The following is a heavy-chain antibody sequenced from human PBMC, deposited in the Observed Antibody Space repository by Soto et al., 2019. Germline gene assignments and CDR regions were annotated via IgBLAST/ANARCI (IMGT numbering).Heavy chain of an antibody. Sequence: QVQLQESGPGLVKPSETLSITCTVSGGSVSSGSYYWSWIRQPPGKGLEWIGYIYYSGGTNYNPSRTSRVTVSVDTSKNRFSLKLSSVTAADTAVYYCARAPPLDSSSCGLDYWGQGTPVTVSS. CDR2: IYYSGGT. D-gene: IGHD6-6*01. CDR1: GGSVSSGSYY. J-gene: IGHJ4*02. CDR3: ARAPPLDSSSCGLDY. V-gene: IGHV4-61*01.